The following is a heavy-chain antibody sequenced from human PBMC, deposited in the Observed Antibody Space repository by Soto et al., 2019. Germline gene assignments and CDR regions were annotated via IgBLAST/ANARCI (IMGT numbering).Heavy chain of an antibody. CDR1: GGSISSNW. CDR2: IYHSGST. Sequence: QVHLQESGPGLIKPSGTLSLTCAVSGGSISSNWWSWVRQPPGKGLEWIGEIYHSGSTNYNPSLMNRVTMSMDKSQNHLSLNLNSVTAADTAVYYCAGHIAVSGTRGFDFWGRGTLVTVSS. V-gene: IGHV4-4*02. D-gene: IGHD6-19*01. CDR3: AGHIAVSGTRGFDF. J-gene: IGHJ4*02.